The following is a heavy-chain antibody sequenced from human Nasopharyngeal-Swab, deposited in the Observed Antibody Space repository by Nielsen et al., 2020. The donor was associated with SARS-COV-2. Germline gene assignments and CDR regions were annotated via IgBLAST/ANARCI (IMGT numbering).Heavy chain of an antibody. D-gene: IGHD6-19*01. Sequence: GESLKISCAASGFTFSSYGMHWVRQAPGKGLEWVAVISYDGSNKYYADSVKGRFTISRDNSKNTLYLQMNSLRAEDTALYYCARANSGWYYFDYWGQGTLVTVSS. CDR1: GFTFSSYG. J-gene: IGHJ4*02. CDR3: ARANSGWYYFDY. V-gene: IGHV3-30*03. CDR2: ISYDGSNK.